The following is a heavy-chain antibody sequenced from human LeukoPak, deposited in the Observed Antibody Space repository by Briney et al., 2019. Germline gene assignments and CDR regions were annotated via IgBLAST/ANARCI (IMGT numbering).Heavy chain of an antibody. CDR3: ARLGKRGYSYGYDYYYYMDV. Sequence: SETLSLTCTVSGGSISSSSYYWGWIRQPPGKGLEWIGSIYYSGSTYYNPSLKSRVTISVDTSKNQFSLKLSSVTAADTAVYYCARLGKRGYSYGYDYYYYMDVWGKGTTVTVSS. J-gene: IGHJ6*03. D-gene: IGHD5-18*01. CDR2: IYYSGST. CDR1: GGSISSSSYY. V-gene: IGHV4-39*01.